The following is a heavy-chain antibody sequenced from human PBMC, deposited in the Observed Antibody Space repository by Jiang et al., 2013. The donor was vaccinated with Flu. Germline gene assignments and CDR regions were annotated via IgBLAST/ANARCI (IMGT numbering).Heavy chain of an antibody. Sequence: GLVKPSETLSLTCSVSGGSISGFYWSWVRQPAGQGLEWIGRLYNGGSSHYNPSLKSRITMSVDTSRNQFSLKLRSVTAADTAVYYCARGGPHFDYWGQGTLATVSS. CDR3: ARGGPHFDY. V-gene: IGHV4-4*07. CDR1: GGSISGFY. CDR2: LYNGGSS. J-gene: IGHJ4*02.